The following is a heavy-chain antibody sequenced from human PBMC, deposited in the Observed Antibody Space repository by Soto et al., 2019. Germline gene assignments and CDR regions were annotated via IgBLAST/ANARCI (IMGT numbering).Heavy chain of an antibody. CDR3: GRDVGSGWPYDAADV. Sequence: QVQLVESGGGVVQPGGSLRLSCAASGFSFSSYGMHWVRQAPGQGLEWVAIIYHDGSNKYYTDSVKGRFTITRDDCKNTLYRQMDSGRVDDTAVYYCGRDVGSGWPYDAADVWGQGTVVSVSS. D-gene: IGHD6-19*01. J-gene: IGHJ3*01. V-gene: IGHV3-33*01. CDR1: GFSFSSYG. CDR2: IYHDGSNK.